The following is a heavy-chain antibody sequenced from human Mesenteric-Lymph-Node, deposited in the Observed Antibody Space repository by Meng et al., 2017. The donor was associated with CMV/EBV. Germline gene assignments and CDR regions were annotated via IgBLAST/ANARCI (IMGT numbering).Heavy chain of an antibody. J-gene: IGHJ6*02. CDR3: ATDVVGGTTGYYYGLDV. CDR1: GFTFDDYA. D-gene: IGHD1-26*01. CDR2: ISWNSGSI. V-gene: IGHV3-9*01. Sequence: GGSLRLSCAASGFTFDDYAMHWVRQAPGKGLEWVSGISWNSGSIGYADSVKGRFTISRDNAKNSLYLQMNSLRGEDTALYYCATDVVGGTTGYYYGLDVWGQGTTVTVSS.